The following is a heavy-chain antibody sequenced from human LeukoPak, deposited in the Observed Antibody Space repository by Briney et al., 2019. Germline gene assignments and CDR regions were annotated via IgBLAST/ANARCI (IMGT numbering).Heavy chain of an antibody. CDR3: ASLSRLEPEHYYHYMDV. J-gene: IGHJ6*03. D-gene: IGHD1-1*01. CDR1: GFTFSSYD. V-gene: IGHV3-30-3*01. Sequence: PGRSLRLSCAASGFTFSSYDMHWVRQAPGKGLEWVAVISYDGSNKYYADSVKGRFTISRDNSKNTLYLQMNSLRAEDTAVYYCASLSRLEPEHYYHYMDVWGKGTTVTVSS. CDR2: ISYDGSNK.